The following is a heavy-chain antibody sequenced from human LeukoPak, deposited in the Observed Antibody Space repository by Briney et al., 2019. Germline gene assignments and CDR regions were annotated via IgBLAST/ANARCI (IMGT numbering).Heavy chain of an antibody. CDR3: AGLVGRYSSGLYYYYFDY. J-gene: IGHJ4*02. CDR1: GDSINSLDL. Sequence: SGTLSLTCTVSGDSINSLDLWSWVRQPPGKGLEWIGEMYLSGTTHSNPSVKSRVAISIDKSKNQFFLNLSSVTAADTAVYYCAGLVGRYSSGLYYYYFDYWGQGTLVTVSS. V-gene: IGHV4-4*02. CDR2: MYLSGTT. D-gene: IGHD3-22*01.